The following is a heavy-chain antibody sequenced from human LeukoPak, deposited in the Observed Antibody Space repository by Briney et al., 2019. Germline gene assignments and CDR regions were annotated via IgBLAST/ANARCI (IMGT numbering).Heavy chain of an antibody. Sequence: ASVKVSSKPSGGSFSSYVISWGRQGLAQGLEWVGGFISIFGTANNSQTSFGRVTITAAESTSTASMELSSLRSEDTTVYYSAREGSITGTTEYFDYWGQGTLVTASS. CDR1: GGSFSSYV. CDR3: AREGSITGTTEYFDY. J-gene: IGHJ4*02. CDR2: FISIFGTA. D-gene: IGHD1-7*01. V-gene: IGHV1-69*13.